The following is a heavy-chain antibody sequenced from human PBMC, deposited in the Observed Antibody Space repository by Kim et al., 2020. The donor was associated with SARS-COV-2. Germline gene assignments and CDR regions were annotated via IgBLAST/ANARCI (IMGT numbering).Heavy chain of an antibody. CDR1: GDSLSNGGYC. J-gene: IGHJ3*01. Sequence: SETLSLTCTVSGDSLSNGGYCWTWIRQPPGKGLEWIGYISYSGSTYYNPSLKSRVTISLDTSENQFSLKLSSVTAADTAVYYCARAMRFDAFDFWGQGTMVTVSS. CDR2: ISYSGST. V-gene: IGHV4-31*03. CDR3: ARAMRFDAFDF.